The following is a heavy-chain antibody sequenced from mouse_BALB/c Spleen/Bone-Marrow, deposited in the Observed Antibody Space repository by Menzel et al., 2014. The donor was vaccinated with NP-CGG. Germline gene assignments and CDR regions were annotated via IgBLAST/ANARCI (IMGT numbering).Heavy chain of an antibody. V-gene: IGHV5-9-4*01. CDR3: ARLDSSGSNYFDY. Sequence: EVKLVESGGGLVKPGGSLKLACAASGFSFSTYAMSWVRQSPEKRLEWVATINSGGSYTYYPDTVTGRFTISRDNAKNTLYLEMSSLRSDDAAMYYCARLDSSGSNYFDYWGQGTTLTVSS. CDR1: GFSFSTYA. J-gene: IGHJ2*01. CDR2: INSGGSYT. D-gene: IGHD3-2*01.